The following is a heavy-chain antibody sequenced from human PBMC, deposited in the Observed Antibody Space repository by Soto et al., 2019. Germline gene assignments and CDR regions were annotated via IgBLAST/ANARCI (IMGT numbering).Heavy chain of an antibody. D-gene: IGHD6-13*01. CDR1: GVFISSDAYY. Sequence: PSETLSLTCAVAGVFISSDAYYWSWFRQHPGKGLEWIGYISYSGSAFYNPSLKSRVTMSVDTSKNQFSLELTSVTAADTAVYYCARVLAAAGPYYFDYWGQGTLVT. V-gene: IGHV4-31*11. J-gene: IGHJ4*02. CDR3: ARVLAAAGPYYFDY. CDR2: ISYSGSA.